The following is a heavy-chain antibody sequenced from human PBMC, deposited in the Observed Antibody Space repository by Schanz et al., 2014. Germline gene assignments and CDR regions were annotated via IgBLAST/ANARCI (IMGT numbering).Heavy chain of an antibody. CDR2: ISAYTNNT. J-gene: IGHJ4*02. Sequence: QVQLVQSGAEVKKPGASVKVSCKASGYTFTSDSMHWVRQAPGQGLEWMGWISAYTNNTNYAQKFQGWVTMTRDTSISTAYMELSSLTSEDTAVHYCARGRGFYDYWGQGTLVTVSS. CDR1: GYTFTSDS. CDR3: ARGRGFYDY. D-gene: IGHD3-10*01. V-gene: IGHV1-2*04.